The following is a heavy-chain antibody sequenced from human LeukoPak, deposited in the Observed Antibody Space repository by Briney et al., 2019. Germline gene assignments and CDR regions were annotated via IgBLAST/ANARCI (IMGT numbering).Heavy chain of an antibody. CDR1: GGSFSGYY. CDR2: INHSGST. Sequence: SETLSLTCAVYGGSFSGYYWSWIRQPPGKGLEWIGEINHSGSTNYNPSLKSRVTISVDTSKNQFSLKLSSVTAADTAVYYCARGHLGYCGGGSCYSPYFQHWGQGTLVTVSS. V-gene: IGHV4-34*01. CDR3: ARGHLGYCGGGSCYSPYFQH. J-gene: IGHJ1*01. D-gene: IGHD2-15*01.